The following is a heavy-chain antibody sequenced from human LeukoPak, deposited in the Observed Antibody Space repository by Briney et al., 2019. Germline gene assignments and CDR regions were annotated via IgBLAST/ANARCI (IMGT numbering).Heavy chain of an antibody. V-gene: IGHV4-59*08. D-gene: IGHD5-12*01. CDR1: GGSISSYY. CDR2: IYYSGST. CDR3: AGGGGLRPFDY. J-gene: IGHJ4*02. Sequence: SETLSLTCTVSGGSISSYYWSWIRQPPGKGLEWIGYIYYSGSTNYNPSLKSRVTISVDTSKNQFSLRLSSVTAADTAVYYCAGGGGLRPFDYWGQGTLVTVSS.